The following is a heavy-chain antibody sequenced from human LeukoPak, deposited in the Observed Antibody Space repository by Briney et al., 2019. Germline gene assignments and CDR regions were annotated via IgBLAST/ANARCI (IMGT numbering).Heavy chain of an antibody. CDR3: ARDQRGSYYSDAFDI. D-gene: IGHD1-26*01. Sequence: ASVKVSCKASGYTFTSYGISWVRQAPGQGLEWMGWISAYNGNTNYAQKLQGRVTMTTDTSTSTAYMELRSLRSDDTAVYYCARDQRGSYYSDAFDIWGQGTMVTVSS. J-gene: IGHJ3*02. CDR2: ISAYNGNT. V-gene: IGHV1-18*01. CDR1: GYTFTSYG.